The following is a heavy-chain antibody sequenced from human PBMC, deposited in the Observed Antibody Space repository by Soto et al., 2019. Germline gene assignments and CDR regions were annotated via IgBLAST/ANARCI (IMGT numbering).Heavy chain of an antibody. D-gene: IGHD5-18*01. CDR3: ARFEYSSSSAAF. CDR2: INYSGST. Sequence: PSETLSLTCTVSGGSVSSENYYWGWIRQPPGKGLEWVGYINYSGSTSFHPSLKSRVTMSLDTAKNQFSTKLTSVTAADTAVYFCARFEYSSSSAAFWGQGTLVTVSS. V-gene: IGHV4-61*01. CDR1: GGSVSSENYY. J-gene: IGHJ4*02.